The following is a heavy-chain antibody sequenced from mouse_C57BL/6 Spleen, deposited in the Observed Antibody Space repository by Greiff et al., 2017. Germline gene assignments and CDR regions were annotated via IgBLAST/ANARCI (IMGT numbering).Heavy chain of an antibody. CDR3: AREGNYYGSSYVDY. CDR2: IYPGDGDT. V-gene: IGHV1-82*01. Sequence: QVKLQESGPELVKPGASVKISCKASGYAFSSSWMNWVKQRPGKGLEWIGRIYPGDGDTNDNGKFKGKATLTADKSSSTAYMQLSSLTSEDSAVYFCAREGNYYGSSYVDYWGQGTTLTVSS. CDR1: GYAFSSSW. J-gene: IGHJ2*01. D-gene: IGHD1-1*01.